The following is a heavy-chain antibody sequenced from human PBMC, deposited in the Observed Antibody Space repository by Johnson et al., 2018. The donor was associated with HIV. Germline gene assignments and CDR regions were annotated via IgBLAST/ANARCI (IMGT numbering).Heavy chain of an antibody. CDR2: ISYDGNNK. D-gene: IGHD1-1*01. V-gene: IGHV3-30-3*01. CDR1: GFTFSRCA. CDR3: ARGRNSNFRLRDAFDI. Sequence: QVQLVESGGGVVQPGRSLRLSCAASGFTFSRCAMHWVRQSPGKGLEWVAVISYDGNNKYYADSVKGRFTISRDNSTNTLYLQMNSLRAEDTAVYYCARGRNSNFRLRDAFDIWGQGTMVTVSS. J-gene: IGHJ3*02.